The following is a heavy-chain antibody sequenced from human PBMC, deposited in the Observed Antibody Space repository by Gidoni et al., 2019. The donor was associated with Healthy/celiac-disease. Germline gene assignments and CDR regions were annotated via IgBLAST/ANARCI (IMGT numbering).Heavy chain of an antibody. CDR3: AVPDYYGSGSYSPHSYYYGRDV. CDR2: INAGNGNT. V-gene: IGHV1-3*01. CDR1: GYTFTSYA. J-gene: IGHJ6*02. Sequence: QVQLVQPGAEGKTPGASVKVSCKASGYTFTSYAMHWVRQAPGPRLEWMGCINAGNGNTKYSHKFQCRFTIPRDSSASTAYMELSSLRSEDTAVYYCAVPDYYGSGSYSPHSYYYGRDVWGQGTTVTVSS. D-gene: IGHD3-10*01.